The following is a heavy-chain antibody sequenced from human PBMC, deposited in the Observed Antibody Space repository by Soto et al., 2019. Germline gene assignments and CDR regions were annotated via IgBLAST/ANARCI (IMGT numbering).Heavy chain of an antibody. V-gene: IGHV4-31*03. CDR1: GGTISGGGYY. Sequence: PSQPLSLTCTVAGGTISGGGYYWSSIHQHPGKGLEWVGYIYYSGSTYYNPSLKSRLTISVDTSNNQFFLKLSSVTAADTAVYYCARGNFGDYRHGFDYRGQGAPVTVSS. CDR3: ARGNFGDYRHGFDY. CDR2: IYYSGST. J-gene: IGHJ4*02. D-gene: IGHD4-17*01.